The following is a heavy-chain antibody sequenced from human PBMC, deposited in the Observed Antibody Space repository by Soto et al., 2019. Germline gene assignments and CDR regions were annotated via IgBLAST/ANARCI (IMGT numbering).Heavy chain of an antibody. CDR2: IIPIFGTA. CDR1: VGSYSRYA. J-gene: IGHJ6*02. Sequence: SVKVCCNPCVGSYSRYAITGVRQAPGQGLEWMGGIIPIFGTANYAQKFQGRVTITADESTSTAYMELSRLRSEDTAVYYCARDPKLERLGGYYYYGMDVWGQGTTVTVSS. CDR3: ARDPKLERLGGYYYYGMDV. V-gene: IGHV1-69*13. D-gene: IGHD1-1*01.